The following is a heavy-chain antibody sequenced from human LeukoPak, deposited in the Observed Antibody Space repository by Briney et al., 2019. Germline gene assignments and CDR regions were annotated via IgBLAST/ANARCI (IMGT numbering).Heavy chain of an antibody. CDR1: GYTFTSYG. V-gene: IGHV1-18*01. Sequence: ASVKVSCKASGYTFTSYGISWVRQAPGQGLEWMGWISAYNGNINYAQKLQGRVTMTTDTSTSTAYMELRSLRSDDTAVYYCARDSPSKSIAARPYDYWGQGTLVTVSS. CDR2: ISAYNGNI. CDR3: ARDSPSKSIAARPYDY. D-gene: IGHD6-6*01. J-gene: IGHJ4*02.